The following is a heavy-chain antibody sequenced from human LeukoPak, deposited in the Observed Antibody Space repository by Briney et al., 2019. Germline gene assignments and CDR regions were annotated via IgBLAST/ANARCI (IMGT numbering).Heavy chain of an antibody. J-gene: IGHJ6*03. CDR3: ARAYGGRYGLGYYYMDV. D-gene: IGHD1-26*01. Sequence: TGGSLRLSCAASGFTFSSYGMHWVRQAPGKGLEWVAVISYDGSNKYYADSVKGRFTTSRDNAKNSLYLQMNSLRAEDTAVYYCARAYGGRYGLGYYYMDVWGKGTTVTISS. CDR2: ISYDGSNK. CDR1: GFTFSSYG. V-gene: IGHV3-30*03.